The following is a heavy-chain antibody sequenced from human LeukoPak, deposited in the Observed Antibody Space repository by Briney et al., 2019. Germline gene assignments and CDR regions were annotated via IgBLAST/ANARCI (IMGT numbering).Heavy chain of an antibody. CDR2: INHSGST. CDR1: GGSFSGYY. J-gene: IGHJ4*02. D-gene: IGHD1-26*01. V-gene: IGHV4-34*01. Sequence: SETLSLTCAVYGGSFSGYYWSRIRQPPGKGLEWIGEINHSGSTNYNPSLKSRVTISVDTSKNQFSLKLSSVTAADTAVYYCARTGGSYWSGPTFDYWGQGTLVTVSS. CDR3: ARTGGSYWSGPTFDY.